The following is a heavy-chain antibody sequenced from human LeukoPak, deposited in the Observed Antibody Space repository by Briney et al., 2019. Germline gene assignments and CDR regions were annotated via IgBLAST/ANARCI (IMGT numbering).Heavy chain of an antibody. D-gene: IGHD1-14*01. CDR2: IYSGGST. V-gene: IGHV3-66*01. J-gene: IGHJ4*02. CDR1: GFTVSSNY. Sequence: GGSLRLSCAASGFTVSSNYMSWVRQAPGKGLEWVSVIYSGGSTYYADSVKGRFTISRDNSKNTLYLQMNSLRAEDTAVYYCAREATDNGPGGDYWGQGTLVTVSS. CDR3: AREATDNGPGGDY.